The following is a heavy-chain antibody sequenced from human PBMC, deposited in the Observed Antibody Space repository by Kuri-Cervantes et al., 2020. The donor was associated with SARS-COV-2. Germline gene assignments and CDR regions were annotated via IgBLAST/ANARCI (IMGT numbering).Heavy chain of an antibody. Sequence: SVKVSCKASGGTFSSYAISWVRQAPGQGLEWMGGIIPIFGTANYAQKLQGRVTITADESTSTAYMELSSLRSEDTAVYYCARVKYYDFWSGYSDEGAFDYWGQGTLVTVSS. D-gene: IGHD3-3*01. CDR2: IIPIFGTA. J-gene: IGHJ4*02. CDR1: GGTFSSYA. CDR3: ARVKYYDFWSGYSDEGAFDY. V-gene: IGHV1-69*13.